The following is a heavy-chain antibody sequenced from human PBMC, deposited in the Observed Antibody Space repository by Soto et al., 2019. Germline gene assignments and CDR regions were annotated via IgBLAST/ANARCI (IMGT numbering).Heavy chain of an antibody. CDR3: ARERVVAATLYAFDI. CDR1: GFTFSSYW. CDR2: IKQDGSEK. V-gene: IGHV3-7*01. Sequence: PGGSLRLSCAASGFTFSSYWMSWVRQAPRKGLEWVANIKQDGSEKYYVDSVKGRFTISRDNAKNSLYLQMNSLRAEDTAVYYCARERVVAATLYAFDIWGQGTMVTVSS. D-gene: IGHD2-15*01. J-gene: IGHJ3*02.